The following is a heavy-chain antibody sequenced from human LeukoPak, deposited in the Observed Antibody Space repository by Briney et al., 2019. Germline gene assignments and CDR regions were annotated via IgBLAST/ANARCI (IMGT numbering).Heavy chain of an antibody. CDR2: LKSKAGGGTI. CDR3: TTDRLFFQH. Sequence: GGSLRLSCEALGFNISNAWMSWVRQTPGKGLEWVGRLKSKAGGGTIDFAAPVTDRFTISRDDSKNLMHLQLNSLKTEDSGVYFCTTDRLFFQHWGQGTVVTVS. D-gene: IGHD4/OR15-4a*01. V-gene: IGHV3-15*01. J-gene: IGHJ1*01. CDR1: GFNISNAW.